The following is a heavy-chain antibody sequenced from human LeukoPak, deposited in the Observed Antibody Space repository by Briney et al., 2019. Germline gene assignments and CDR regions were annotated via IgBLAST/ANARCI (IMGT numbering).Heavy chain of an antibody. V-gene: IGHV5-51*01. J-gene: IGHJ6*02. CDR1: GYSFTSYW. CDR2: IYPGDSDT. D-gene: IGHD2-15*01. Sequence: GESLKISCKGSGYSFTSYWIGWVRQMPGKGLEWMGIIYPGDSDTRYSPSFQGQVTISADKSISTAYLQWSSLKASDTAMYYCARRGGYCSGGSCYSDYYYGMDVWGQGTTVTVSS. CDR3: ARRGGYCSGGSCYSDYYYGMDV.